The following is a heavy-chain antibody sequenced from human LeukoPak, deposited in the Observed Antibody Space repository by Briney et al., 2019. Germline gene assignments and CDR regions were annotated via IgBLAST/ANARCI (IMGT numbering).Heavy chain of an antibody. D-gene: IGHD2-2*01. J-gene: IGHJ4*02. CDR1: GFTFSSYA. V-gene: IGHV3-23*01. Sequence: GGSLRLSCAASGFTFSSYAMSWVRQAPGKGLEWVSAISGSGGSTYYADSVKGRFTIYRDNSKNTLYLQMNSLRAEDTAVYYCAKDQYCSSTSCLNDFDYWGQGTLVTVSS. CDR2: ISGSGGST. CDR3: AKDQYCSSTSCLNDFDY.